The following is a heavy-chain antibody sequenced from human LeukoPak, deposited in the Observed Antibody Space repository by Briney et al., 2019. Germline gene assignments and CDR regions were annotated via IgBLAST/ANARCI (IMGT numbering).Heavy chain of an antibody. D-gene: IGHD5-18*01. CDR1: GFTFSSYA. CDR2: ISYDGSNK. Sequence: QPGGSLRLSCAASGFTFSSYAMHWVRQAPGKGLEWVAVISYDGSNKYYADSVKGRFTISRDSSKNTLYLQMNSLRAENTAVYYCARTDAAMVFGKKDYFDYWGQGTLVTVSS. V-gene: IGHV3-30-3*01. J-gene: IGHJ4*02. CDR3: ARTDAAMVFGKKDYFDY.